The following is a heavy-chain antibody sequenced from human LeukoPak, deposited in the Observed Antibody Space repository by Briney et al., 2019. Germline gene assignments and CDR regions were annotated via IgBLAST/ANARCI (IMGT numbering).Heavy chain of an antibody. V-gene: IGHV4-34*01. CDR1: GGSINTYY. CDR3: ARGPPRSGSYYNDAFDI. D-gene: IGHD1-26*01. J-gene: IGHJ3*02. Sequence: SETLSLTCTVSGGSINTYYWSWIRQPPGKGLEWIGKINHSGSTNYNPSLKSRVTISVDTSKNQFSLKLSSVTAADTAVYYCARGPPRSGSYYNDAFDIWGQGTMVTVSS. CDR2: INHSGST.